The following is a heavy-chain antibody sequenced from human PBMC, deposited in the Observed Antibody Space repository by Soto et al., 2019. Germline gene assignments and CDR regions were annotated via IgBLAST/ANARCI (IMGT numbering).Heavy chain of an antibody. CDR2: ISYDGSNK. D-gene: IGHD5-18*01. CDR1: GFTFSSYG. Sequence: PGGSLRLSCAASGFTFSSYGMHWVRQAPGKGLEWVAVISYDGSNKYYADSVKGRFTISRDNSKNTLYLQMNSLRAEDTAVYYCAKGIQIWKYYYDGMDAWVQVTTVTVSS. CDR3: AKGIQIWKYYYDGMDA. J-gene: IGHJ6*02. V-gene: IGHV3-30*18.